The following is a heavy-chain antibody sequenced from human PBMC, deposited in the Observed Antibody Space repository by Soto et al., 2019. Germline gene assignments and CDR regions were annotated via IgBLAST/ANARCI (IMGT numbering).Heavy chain of an antibody. J-gene: IGHJ2*01. CDR3: ARGLNDILTGSRRYFDL. CDR1: GGSFSGYY. V-gene: IGHV4-34*01. CDR2: INHSGST. D-gene: IGHD3-9*01. Sequence: QVQLQQWGAGLLKPSETLSLTCAVYGGSFSGYYWSWIRQPPGKGLEWIGEINHSGSTNYNPSLKSRVTISVXXSXNXXSLKLSSVTAADTAVYYCARGLNDILTGSRRYFDLWGRGTLVTVSS.